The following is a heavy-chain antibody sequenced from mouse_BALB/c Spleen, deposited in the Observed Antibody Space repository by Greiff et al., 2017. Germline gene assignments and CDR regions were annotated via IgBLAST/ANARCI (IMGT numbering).Heavy chain of an antibody. CDR2: IRSNSNNYAT. J-gene: IGHJ4*01. D-gene: IGHD6-1*01. Sequence: EVQLVETGGGLVQPKGSLKLSCAASGFTFNTNAMNWVRQAPGKGLEWVARIRSNSNNYATYYADSVKDRFTISRDDSQSMLYLQMNNLKTEDTAMYYCTSRMDYWGQGTSVTVSS. V-gene: IGHV10S3*01. CDR1: GFTFNTNA. CDR3: TSRMDY.